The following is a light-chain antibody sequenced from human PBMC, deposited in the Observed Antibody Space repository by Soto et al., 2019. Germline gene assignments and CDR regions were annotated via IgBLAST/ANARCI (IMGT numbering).Light chain of an antibody. Sequence: IVMTQSPLYLTVTPGEPASISYRSSQSLLHSNGYNYLDWYLQKPGQSPQLLNYLGSNRASGVPDRFSGSGSGTDFTLKISRVEAEDVGVYYCMQALQSWTFGQGTKVDIK. CDR1: QSLLHSNGYNY. CDR3: MQALQSWT. CDR2: LGS. J-gene: IGKJ1*01. V-gene: IGKV2-28*01.